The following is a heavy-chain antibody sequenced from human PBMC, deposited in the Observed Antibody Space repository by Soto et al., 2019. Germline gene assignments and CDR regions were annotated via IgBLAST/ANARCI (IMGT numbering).Heavy chain of an antibody. CDR1: GGSTTRSTYY. V-gene: IGHV4-39*01. D-gene: IGHD4-4*01. Sequence: SETLSLTCTVSGGSTTRSTYYWGWIRQPPGKVLEWIGNIYYNGNTYYNPSLQSRVTISVDTSKNQFSLKLTSATAADMAVYYCARRVTRPERFDYWGQGALVTVSS. CDR3: ARRVTRPERFDY. J-gene: IGHJ4*02. CDR2: IYYNGNT.